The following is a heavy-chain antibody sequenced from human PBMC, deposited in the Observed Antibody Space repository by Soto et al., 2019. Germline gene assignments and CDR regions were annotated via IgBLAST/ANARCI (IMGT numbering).Heavy chain of an antibody. CDR1: GYTFTSYG. D-gene: IGHD5-12*01. J-gene: IGHJ4*02. V-gene: IGHV1-18*01. Sequence: QVQLVQSGAEVKKPGASVKVSCKASGYTFTSYGISWVRQAPGQGLEWMGWISAYNGNTNYVQKLQGRVTMTTDTSTSTAYMELRSLRSDDTAVYYCARVSRDGYNRIRGIDYWGQGTLVTVSS. CDR3: ARVSRDGYNRIRGIDY. CDR2: ISAYNGNT.